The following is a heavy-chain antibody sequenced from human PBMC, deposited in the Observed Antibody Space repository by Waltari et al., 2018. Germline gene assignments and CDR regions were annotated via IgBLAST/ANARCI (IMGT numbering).Heavy chain of an antibody. D-gene: IGHD2-8*01. J-gene: IGHJ4*02. CDR3: VRAYVSRNGAGRY. Sequence: QVHLVESGGALVKPGGSLRLSCAASGFTFSDYYMSWIRQAPGKGLEWVSYINSSSDIIYYADSVKGRFTISRDNAENSLYLQMNSLRVEDTAVYYCVRAYVSRNGAGRYWGQGTQVTVSS. V-gene: IGHV3-11*04. CDR2: INSSSDII. CDR1: GFTFSDYY.